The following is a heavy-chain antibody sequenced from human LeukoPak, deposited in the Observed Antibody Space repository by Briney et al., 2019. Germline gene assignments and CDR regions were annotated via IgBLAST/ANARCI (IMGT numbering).Heavy chain of an antibody. CDR1: GFSFNKYG. CDR2: IRYDGSDK. Sequence: GGSLRLSCATSGFSFNKYGMHWGRQAPGKGLEWVAYIRYDGSDKHYGDSVKGRFTISRDDSKNTLYLQMSSLRAEDTAVYYCAKDWDYNFWSNYDHWGQGILVTVSS. J-gene: IGHJ4*02. V-gene: IGHV3-30*02. D-gene: IGHD3-3*01. CDR3: AKDWDYNFWSNYDH.